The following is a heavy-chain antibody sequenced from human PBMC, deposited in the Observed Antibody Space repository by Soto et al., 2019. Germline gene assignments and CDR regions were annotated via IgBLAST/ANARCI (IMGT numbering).Heavy chain of an antibody. CDR1: GFVFSDYY. D-gene: IGHD3-10*01. CDR3: VRDYFYGSGTYSSYYFDS. V-gene: IGHV3-11*01. J-gene: IGHJ4*02. Sequence: GGSLRLSCAASGFVFSDYYMSWIRQAPGKGLEWVAYIGTIETSVSYADSVKGRFTISRDNAKNSLFLQMNSLRAEDTAVYYCVRDYFYGSGTYSSYYFDSWGRGTLVTVSS. CDR2: IGTIETSV.